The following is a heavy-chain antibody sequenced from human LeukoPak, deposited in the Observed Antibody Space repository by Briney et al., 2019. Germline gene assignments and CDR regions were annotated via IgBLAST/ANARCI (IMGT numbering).Heavy chain of an antibody. V-gene: IGHV5-51*01. CDR3: ARLGAIAAAGTRPQFFDYYYGMDV. Sequence: GESLQISCKGSGYSFTSYWIGWVRQMPGKGLEWMGIIYPGDSDTRYSPSFQGQVTISADKSISTAYLQWSSLKASDTAMYYCARLGAIAAAGTRPQFFDYYYGMDVWGQGTTVTVSS. J-gene: IGHJ6*02. CDR2: IYPGDSDT. CDR1: GYSFTSYW. D-gene: IGHD6-13*01.